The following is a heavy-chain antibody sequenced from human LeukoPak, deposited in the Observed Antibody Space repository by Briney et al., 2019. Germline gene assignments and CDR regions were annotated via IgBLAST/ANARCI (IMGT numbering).Heavy chain of an antibody. CDR3: ARGAEYYYDSSGYPY. CDR1: GDTFTSYG. V-gene: IGHV1-18*01. J-gene: IGHJ4*02. D-gene: IGHD3-22*01. Sequence: ASVKVACKASGDTFTSYGISWVRQAPGQGLEWMGWISAYNGNTNYAQKLQGRVTMTTDTSTSTDYMELRSLRSDDTAVYYCARGAEYYYDSSGYPYWGQGTLVTVSS. CDR2: ISAYNGNT.